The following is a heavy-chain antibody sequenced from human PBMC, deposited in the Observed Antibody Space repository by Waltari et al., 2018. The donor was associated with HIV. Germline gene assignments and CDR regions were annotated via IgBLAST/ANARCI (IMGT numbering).Heavy chain of an antibody. CDR2: INPNSGGS. D-gene: IGHD2-15*01. CDR1: GYTFTGYY. V-gene: IGHV1-2*02. Sequence: QVQLVQSGAEVKAPGASVKVSCKASGYTFTGYYIHWVRQAPGQGLDWMGWINPNSGGSNYAQKFQGRVTMTRDTSINTVYLELSRLRSDDAAVYYCADCNGGNCYPEHWGQGTLVTVSS. CDR3: ADCNGGNCYPEH. J-gene: IGHJ1*01.